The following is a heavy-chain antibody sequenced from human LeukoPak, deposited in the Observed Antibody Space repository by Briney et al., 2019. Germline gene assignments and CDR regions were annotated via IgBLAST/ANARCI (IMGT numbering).Heavy chain of an antibody. CDR3: ARDPVTRWELLIDY. V-gene: IGHV1-2*06. CDR2: INPNSGGT. Sequence: ASVKVSCKASGYTFTGYYMHWVRQAPGQGLEWMGRINPNSGGTNYAQKFQGRVTMTRDTSISTAYMELSRLRSDDTAVYYCARDPVTRWELLIDYWGQGTLVTVSS. CDR1: GYTFTGYY. J-gene: IGHJ4*02. D-gene: IGHD1-26*01.